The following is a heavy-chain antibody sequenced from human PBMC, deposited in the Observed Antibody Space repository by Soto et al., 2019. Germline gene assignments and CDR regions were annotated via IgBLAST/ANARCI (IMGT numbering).Heavy chain of an antibody. CDR1: GFSISSSSYY. J-gene: IGHJ4*02. CDR2: IYYSGST. CDR3: ATSYSPAAY. D-gene: IGHD2-21*01. Sequence: SETLSLTCTFSGFSISSSSYYWGWIRQPPGKGLEWIGSIYYSGSTYYNPSLKSRVTISVDTSKNQFSLRLSSVTAADTAVYYCATSYSPAAYWGQGTLVTVSS. V-gene: IGHV4-39*01.